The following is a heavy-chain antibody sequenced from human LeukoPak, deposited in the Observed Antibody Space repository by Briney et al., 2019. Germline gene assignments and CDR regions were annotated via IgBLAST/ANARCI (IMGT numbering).Heavy chain of an antibody. J-gene: IGHJ6*02. CDR3: DV. Sequence: GGSLRLSCAASGFIFSNYAMDWVRQAPGKGLEWVSSITSSSAYIYYADSVKGRFTISRDNAKNSLYLQMNNLRAEDTAVYDMDVWGQGTTVTVSS. V-gene: IGHV3-21*04. CDR1: GFIFSNYA. CDR2: ITSSSAYI.